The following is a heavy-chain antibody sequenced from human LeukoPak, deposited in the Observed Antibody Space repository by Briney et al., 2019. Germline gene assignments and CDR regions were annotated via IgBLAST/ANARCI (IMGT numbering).Heavy chain of an antibody. V-gene: IGHV3-74*01. CDR1: GFTFSSYW. CDR3: ARDLSPYYYDSSGTAGFDY. CDR2: INSDGGST. Sequence: PGGSLRLSCAASGFTFSSYWMHWVRQAPGKGLVWVSRINSDGGSTSYADSVKGRFTISRDNAKNTLYLQMNSLRAEDTAVYYCARDLSPYYYDSSGTAGFDYWGQGTLVTVSS. J-gene: IGHJ4*02. D-gene: IGHD3-22*01.